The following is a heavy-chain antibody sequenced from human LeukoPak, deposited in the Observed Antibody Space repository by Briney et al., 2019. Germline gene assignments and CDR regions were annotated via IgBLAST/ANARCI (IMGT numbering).Heavy chain of an antibody. Sequence: PGGSLRLSCAASGFTFSSYGMHWVRQAPGKGLEWVANIKQDGSEKYYVDSMKGRFTISRDNAKNTLYLQMNSLRAEDTAVYYCARDRDTAMVIALGYWGQGTLVTVSS. CDR2: IKQDGSEK. V-gene: IGHV3-7*01. D-gene: IGHD5-18*01. J-gene: IGHJ4*02. CDR3: ARDRDTAMVIALGY. CDR1: GFTFSSYG.